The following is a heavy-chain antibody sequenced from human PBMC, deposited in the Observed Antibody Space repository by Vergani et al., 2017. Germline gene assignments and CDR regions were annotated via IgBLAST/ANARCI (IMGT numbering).Heavy chain of an antibody. D-gene: IGHD6-13*01. CDR3: ARGIAAGAGYYYYGMDV. V-gene: IGHV5-10-1*03. CDR1: GYSFTSYW. CDR2: IDPSDSYT. J-gene: IGHJ6*02. Sequence: EVQLVQSGAEVKKPGESLRISCKGSGYSFTSYWISWVRQMPGKGLEWMGRIDPSDSYTNYSPSFQGHVTISADKSISTAYLQWSSLKASDTAMYYWARGIAAGAGYYYYGMDVWGQGTTVTVSS.